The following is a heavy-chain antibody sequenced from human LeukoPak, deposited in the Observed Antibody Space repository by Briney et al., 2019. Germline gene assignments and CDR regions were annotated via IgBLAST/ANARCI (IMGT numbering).Heavy chain of an antibody. CDR2: ISGGGGST. J-gene: IGHJ4*02. CDR3: AKGGKWDVTPFDY. Sequence: ISGGGGSTYYADSVKGQFTISRDNSKNTLYLQVNSLRAKDTAVYYCAKGGKWDVTPFDYWGQGTLVTVSS. V-gene: IGHV3-23*01. D-gene: IGHD1-26*01.